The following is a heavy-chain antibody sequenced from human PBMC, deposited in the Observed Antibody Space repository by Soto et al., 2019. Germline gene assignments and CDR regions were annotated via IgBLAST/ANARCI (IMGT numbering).Heavy chain of an antibody. Sequence: PGGSLRLSCAASGFTFSDYYMSWIRQAPGKGLEWVSYISSSSSYTNYADSVKGRFTISRDNAKNSLYLQMNSLRAEDTAVYYCARGDYYDILTGYSRPYYFDYWGQGTLVTVSS. J-gene: IGHJ4*02. CDR3: ARGDYYDILTGYSRPYYFDY. CDR2: ISSSSSYT. V-gene: IGHV3-11*03. D-gene: IGHD3-9*01. CDR1: GFTFSDYY.